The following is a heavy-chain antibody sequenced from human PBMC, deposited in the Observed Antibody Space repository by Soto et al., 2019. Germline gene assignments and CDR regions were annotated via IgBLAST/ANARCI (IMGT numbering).Heavy chain of an antibody. CDR2: INPMSGAT. V-gene: IGHV1-46*01. J-gene: IGHJ4*02. CDR1: GYTFINYY. CDR3: ARDLAAGDL. Sequence: QAHLVQSGAEVREPGASVKVSCRTSGYTFINYYIPWVRQAPGHGLEWMAIINPMSGATNYAQKFQGSITLTMDTSTTTVYMEVSSLTSEDTAVYYCARDLAAGDLWGQGTLVTVSP. D-gene: IGHD2-21*01.